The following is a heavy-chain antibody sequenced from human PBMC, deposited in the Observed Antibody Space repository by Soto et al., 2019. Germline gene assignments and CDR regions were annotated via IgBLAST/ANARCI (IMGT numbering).Heavy chain of an antibody. CDR3: ARGDILTGYFVDY. V-gene: IGHV4-31*03. J-gene: IGHJ4*02. CDR1: GGSISSGGYY. D-gene: IGHD3-9*01. CDR2: IYYSGST. Sequence: QVQLQESGPGLVKPSQTLSLTCTVSGGSISSGGYYWSWIRQHPGKGLEWIGYIYYSGSTYYNPSLKSRVTISVETSKNQFSLKLSSVTAADTAVYYCARGDILTGYFVDYWGQGTLVTVSS.